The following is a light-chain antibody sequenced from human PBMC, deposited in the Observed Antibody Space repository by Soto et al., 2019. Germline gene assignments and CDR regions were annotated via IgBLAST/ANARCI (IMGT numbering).Light chain of an antibody. CDR1: QSISSW. CDR3: QQYNHYWT. CDR2: DAS. J-gene: IGKJ1*01. V-gene: IGKV1-5*01. Sequence: DIQMNQSPSTLSASVGDRVTITCRASQSISSWFAWYQQKPGKAPKVLIYDASSLESGVPSRFSGSGSGTEFSLTISSLQPDDFATYYCQQYNHYWTFGQGTKVDI.